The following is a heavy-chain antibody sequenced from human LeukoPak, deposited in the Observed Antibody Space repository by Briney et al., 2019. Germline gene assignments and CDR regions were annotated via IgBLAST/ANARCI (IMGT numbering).Heavy chain of an antibody. CDR2: ISSSSSTL. CDR3: ARDGRPFDI. J-gene: IGHJ3*02. V-gene: IGHV3-48*02. Sequence: GESLKISCAASGFTFSSYSMSWVRQAPGKGLEWVAYISSSSSTLHYADPVKGRFTISRDNANNSLYLQMNSLRDEDTAVYYCARDGRPFDIWGQGTMVTVSS. CDR1: GFTFSSYS.